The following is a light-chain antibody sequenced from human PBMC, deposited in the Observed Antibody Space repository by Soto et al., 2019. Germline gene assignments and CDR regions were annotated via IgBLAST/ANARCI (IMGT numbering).Light chain of an antibody. CDR3: QQLNSYPLP. J-gene: IGKJ3*01. CDR2: AAS. V-gene: IGKV1-9*01. CDR1: QGISSY. Sequence: DIQLTQSPSFLSASVGDRVTITCRASQGISSYLAWYQQKPGKAPKLLIYAASTLQSGVPSRFSGSGSGTEFTLTISSLQPEDFATYDCQQLNSYPLPFVPGTKVDIK.